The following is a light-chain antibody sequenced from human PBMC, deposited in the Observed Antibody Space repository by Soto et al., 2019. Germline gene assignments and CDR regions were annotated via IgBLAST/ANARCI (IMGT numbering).Light chain of an antibody. V-gene: IGLV1-51*01. Sequence: QSALTQPPSVSAAPGQKVTISCSGSSSNIGTNSVSWYQQLPGTAPKFLIYGNGNRPSGIPDRFSGSKSGTSATLGITGLQTGDEADYYCETWDSSLSAVVFGGGTKVTVL. CDR1: SSNIGTNS. CDR3: ETWDSSLSAVV. CDR2: GNG. J-gene: IGLJ2*01.